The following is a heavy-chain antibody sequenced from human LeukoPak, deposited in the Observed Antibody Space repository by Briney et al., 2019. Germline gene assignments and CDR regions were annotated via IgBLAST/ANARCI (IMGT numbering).Heavy chain of an antibody. V-gene: IGHV3-23*01. CDR1: GFTFDDYA. CDR3: ARQWLVNG. CDR2: ISGSGGST. D-gene: IGHD6-19*01. Sequence: PGGSLRLSCAASGFTFDDYAMHWVRQVPGKGLEWVSAISGSGGSTYYADSVKGRFTISRDNSKNTLYLQMNSLRAEDTAVYYCARQWLVNGWGQGTLVTVSS. J-gene: IGHJ4*02.